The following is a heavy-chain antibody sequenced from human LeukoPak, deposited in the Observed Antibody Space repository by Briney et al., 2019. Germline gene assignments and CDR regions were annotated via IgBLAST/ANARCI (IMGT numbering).Heavy chain of an antibody. J-gene: IGHJ4*02. CDR2: ISAYNGNT. Sequence: ASVKVSCKASGGTFSSYAISWVRQAPGQGLEWMGWISAYNGNTNYAQKLQGRVTMTTDTSTSTAYMELRSLRSDDTAVYYCARALYYYDSSGYYLPGDYWGQGTLVTVSS. CDR3: ARALYYYDSSGYYLPGDY. V-gene: IGHV1-18*01. CDR1: GGTFSSYA. D-gene: IGHD3-22*01.